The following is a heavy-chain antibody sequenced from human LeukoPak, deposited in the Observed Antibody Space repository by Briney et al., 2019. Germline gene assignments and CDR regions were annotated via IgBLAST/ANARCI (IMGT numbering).Heavy chain of an antibody. CDR3: ARGKNLGYCSSTSCPTGFDY. CDR2: ISSSSGYI. J-gene: IGHJ4*02. CDR1: GFTFSSYS. V-gene: IGHV3-21*01. D-gene: IGHD2-2*01. Sequence: PGGSLRLSCAASGFTFSSYSMNWVRQAPGKGLEWVSSISSSSGYIYYADSVKGRFTISRDNAKNSLYLQMNSLRAEDTAVYYCARGKNLGYCSSTSCPTGFDYWGQGALVTVSS.